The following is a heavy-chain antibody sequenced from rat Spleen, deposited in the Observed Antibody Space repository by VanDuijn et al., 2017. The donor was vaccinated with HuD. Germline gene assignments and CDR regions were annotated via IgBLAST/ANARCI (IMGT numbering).Heavy chain of an antibody. Sequence: EIQLQESGPGLVKPSQSLSLTCSVTGYTITSGYDWSWIRKFPGNKMESMGDISYSGNTNYNPSLRSRVSISRDTSKNQFFLQLNSVLTEDTATYYCARKAIRGFDYWGQGVMVTVSS. CDR1: GYTITSGY. J-gene: IGHJ2*01. CDR2: ISYSGNT. V-gene: IGHV3-4*01. CDR3: ARKAIRGFDY. D-gene: IGHD4-3*01.